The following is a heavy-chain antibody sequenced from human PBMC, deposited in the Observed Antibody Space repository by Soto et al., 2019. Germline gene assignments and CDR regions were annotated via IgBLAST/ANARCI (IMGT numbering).Heavy chain of an antibody. CDR1: GGSISSGGYY. Sequence: PSETLSLTCTVSGGSISSGGYYWSWIRQHPGKGLEWIGYIYYSGSTYYNPSLKSRVTISVDTSKNQFSLKLSSVTAADTAVYYCARDGGQLWLRGLQNYYYGMDVLGQGTTVTVSS. CDR3: ARDGGQLWLRGLQNYYYGMDV. J-gene: IGHJ6*02. D-gene: IGHD5-18*01. V-gene: IGHV4-31*03. CDR2: IYYSGST.